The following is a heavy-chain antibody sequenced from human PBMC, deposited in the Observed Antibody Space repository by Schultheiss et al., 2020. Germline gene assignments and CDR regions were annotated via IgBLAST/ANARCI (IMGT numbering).Heavy chain of an antibody. D-gene: IGHD2-2*02. CDR1: GGTFSSYA. CDR3: ARAAVYCSSTSCYSGGYYYYGMDV. J-gene: IGHJ6*02. V-gene: IGHV1-2*04. Sequence: ASVKVSCKASGGTFSSYAISWVRQAPGQGLEWMGWINPNSGGTNYAQKFQGWVTMTRDTSISTAYMELSSLRSEDTAVYYCARAAVYCSSTSCYSGGYYYYGMDVWGQGTTVTVSS. CDR2: INPNSGGT.